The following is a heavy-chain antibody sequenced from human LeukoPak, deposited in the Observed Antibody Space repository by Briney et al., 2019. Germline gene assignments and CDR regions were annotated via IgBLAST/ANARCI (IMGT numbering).Heavy chain of an antibody. Sequence: GGSLRLSCAASGFTFSSYWMSWVRQAPGKGLEWVANIKQDGSEKYYVDSVKGRFTISRDNAKNSLYLQMNSLRAEDTAVYYCARDTSIVVVAATGGPDYWGQGTLVTVSS. J-gene: IGHJ4*02. CDR3: ARDTSIVVVAATGGPDY. D-gene: IGHD2-15*01. CDR2: IKQDGSEK. CDR1: GFTFSSYW. V-gene: IGHV3-7*01.